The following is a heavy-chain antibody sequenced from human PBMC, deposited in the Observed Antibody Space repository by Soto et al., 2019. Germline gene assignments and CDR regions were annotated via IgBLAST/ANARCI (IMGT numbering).Heavy chain of an antibody. J-gene: IGHJ4*02. CDR1: GFNVGAFA. CDR2: ISVSDAFI. V-gene: IGHV3-23*01. Sequence: GGSLRLSCAASGFNVGAFAVNWVRQAPGKGLEWVSGISVSDAFIYYADSVRGRFSISRDASENILYLQMNSLRVDDTALYYCTRATAAGITGLDYWGPGTLVTVSS. CDR3: TRATAAGITGLDY. D-gene: IGHD1-20*01.